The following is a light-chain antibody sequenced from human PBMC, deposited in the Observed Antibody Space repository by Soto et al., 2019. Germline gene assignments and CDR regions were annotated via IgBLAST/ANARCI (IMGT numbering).Light chain of an antibody. CDR1: SSDVGGYNY. Sequence: QSALTQPRSVSGSPGQSVTISCTGTSSDVGGYNYVSWYQQHPGRAPRLLILEVTNRPSGVPDRFSGSKSGNTASLIIRGLQAEDEADYFCSSYSSKTPPYVFGTGTKVTVL. CDR2: EVT. CDR3: SSYSSKTPPYV. J-gene: IGLJ1*01. V-gene: IGLV2-11*01.